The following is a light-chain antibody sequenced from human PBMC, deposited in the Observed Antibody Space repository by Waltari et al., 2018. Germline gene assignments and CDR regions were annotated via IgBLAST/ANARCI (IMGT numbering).Light chain of an antibody. CDR2: EVS. Sequence: DVVLTQSPLSLPITPGQEASMTCRSSQSLLHSNGNTYLSWLLQKPGQPPRRLLSEVSNRESGVPDRFSGSGSGTEFTLKISGVEAEDVGIYYCFQGTHFPPTFGQGTRVEIK. V-gene: IGKV2-30*02. CDR1: QSLLHSNGNTY. J-gene: IGKJ1*01. CDR3: FQGTHFPPT.